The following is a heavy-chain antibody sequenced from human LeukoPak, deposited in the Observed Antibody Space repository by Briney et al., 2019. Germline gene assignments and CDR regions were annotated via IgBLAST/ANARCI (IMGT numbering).Heavy chain of an antibody. D-gene: IGHD3-10*01. CDR3: ARDTKGILWFGEQIDY. J-gene: IGHJ4*02. Sequence: SETLSLTCTVSGDSISTSNSYWGWIRQPPGRGLEWIGSIYHSGSTYYNPSLKSRVTISVDTSKNQFSLKLSSVTAADTAVYYCARDTKGILWFGEQIDYWGQGTLVTVSS. CDR2: IYHSGST. CDR1: GDSISTSNSY. V-gene: IGHV4-39*07.